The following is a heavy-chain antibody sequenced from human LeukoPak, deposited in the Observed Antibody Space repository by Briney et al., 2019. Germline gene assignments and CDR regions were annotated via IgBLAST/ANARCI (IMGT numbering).Heavy chain of an antibody. Sequence: PSETLSLTCTVSGGSISSYYWSWIRQPPGKGLEWIGYIYYSGSTNYNPSLKSRVTISVDTSKNQFSLKLSSVTAADTAVYYCARARGYYDSSGLIYRDAFDIWRQGTMVTVSS. CDR1: GGSISSYY. CDR3: ARARGYYDSSGLIYRDAFDI. D-gene: IGHD3-22*01. V-gene: IGHV4-59*01. CDR2: IYYSGST. J-gene: IGHJ3*02.